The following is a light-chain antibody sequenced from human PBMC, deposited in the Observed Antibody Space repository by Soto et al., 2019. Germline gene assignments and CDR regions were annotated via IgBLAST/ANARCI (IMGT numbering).Light chain of an antibody. CDR2: DAS. V-gene: IGKV1-9*01. CDR3: HQLNKYPDT. J-gene: IGKJ5*01. Sequence: IQLTQSPSSLSASVGDRVTISCRASQDIGNYLAWYQQKPGETPKLLIYDASTLQSGVPLRVGGSGSGTDFTLTITSLQPEDFAPYYCHQLNKYPDTFGQGTRLEIK. CDR1: QDIGNY.